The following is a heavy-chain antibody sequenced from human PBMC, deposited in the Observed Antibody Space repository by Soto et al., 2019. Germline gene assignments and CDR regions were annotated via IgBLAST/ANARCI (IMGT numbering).Heavy chain of an antibody. J-gene: IGHJ6*02. D-gene: IGHD1-26*01. CDR3: ARVSGSYYYGMDV. CDR2: IYHTGST. V-gene: IGHV4-30-4*01. CDR1: GGSMSRGDYY. Sequence: SETLSLTCTVSGGSMSRGDYYWSWIRQPPGKGLEWIGFIYHTGSTYYSPSLKSRVAISVDTSKNQFSLKLSSVTAADTAVYYCARVSGSYYYGMDVWGQGTTVTVSS.